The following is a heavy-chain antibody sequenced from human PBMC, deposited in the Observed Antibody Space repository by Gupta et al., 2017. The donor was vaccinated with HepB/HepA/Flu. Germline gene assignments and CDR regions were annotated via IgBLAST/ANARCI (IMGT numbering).Heavy chain of an antibody. CDR1: GFVLSDYT. CDR2: ISITSSNI. Sequence: EVQLVESGGGLVKPGGSLRLSCAASGFVLSDYTMTWVRQAPGKGLEWVSSISITSSNIYYTDSVKGRFTISRHNANNSLYLQMNRLRADDTAVYFCATSWSSSSGLDNWGQGTLVTVSS. D-gene: IGHD6-6*01. CDR3: ATSWSSSSGLDN. J-gene: IGHJ4*02. V-gene: IGHV3-21*01.